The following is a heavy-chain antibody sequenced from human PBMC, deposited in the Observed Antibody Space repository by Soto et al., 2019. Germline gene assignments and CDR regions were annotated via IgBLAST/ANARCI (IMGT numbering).Heavy chain of an antibody. CDR2: IDHSGYT. CDR3: GRVRDWFAP. Sequence: AEALPLTCAVYGGSFSGYYWNWIRQPPGKGLEWIGEIDHSGYTNYNPSLKSRVTISVDTSKNQFSLRLTSVTAAATAVYSCGRVRDWFAPSGQGTLVTVFS. J-gene: IGHJ5*02. CDR1: GGSFSGYY. V-gene: IGHV4-34*01. D-gene: IGHD1-1*01.